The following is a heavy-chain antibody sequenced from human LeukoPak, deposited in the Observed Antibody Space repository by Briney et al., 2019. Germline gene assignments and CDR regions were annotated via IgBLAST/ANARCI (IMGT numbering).Heavy chain of an antibody. Sequence: ASVKVSCKATGYFFTNYGITWVRQAPGQGLEWMGWISAYNGDTKYALRLQGRVTMTTDTSTSTAYMELRSLRSDDTAVYYCAREGLVDTAMVTETHYFFGMDVWGQGTTVTVSS. CDR1: GYFFTNYG. CDR2: ISAYNGDT. J-gene: IGHJ6*02. D-gene: IGHD5-18*01. CDR3: AREGLVDTAMVTETHYFFGMDV. V-gene: IGHV1-18*01.